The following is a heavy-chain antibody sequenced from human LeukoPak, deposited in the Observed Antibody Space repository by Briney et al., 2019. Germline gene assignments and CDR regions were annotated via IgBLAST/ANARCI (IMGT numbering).Heavy chain of an antibody. D-gene: IGHD3-10*01. CDR3: ARGSHYYGSGGPHMDV. Sequence: GGSLRLSCAASGFTFSSYWMHWVRQAPGKGLVWVSRINSDGSSTSYADSVKGRFTISRDNAKNTLYLQMNSLRAEDTAVYYCARGSHYYGSGGPHMDVWGKGTTVTVSS. V-gene: IGHV3-74*01. J-gene: IGHJ6*03. CDR2: INSDGSST. CDR1: GFTFSSYW.